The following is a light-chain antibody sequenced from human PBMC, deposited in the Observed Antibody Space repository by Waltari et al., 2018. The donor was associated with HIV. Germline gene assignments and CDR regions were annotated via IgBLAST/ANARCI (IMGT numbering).Light chain of an antibody. CDR2: RAS. J-gene: IGKJ2*01. CDR3: QQSYSTTYT. Sequence: DIQMTQSPSSLSASIGDRVTITCRASQSISSFLNWYQQKPGKGPDLLIYRASTLQNGVPSRFIGSVSGTEFTLTISSLQPEDFATYYCQQSYSTTYTFGQGTKLEIK. V-gene: IGKV1-39*01. CDR1: QSISSF.